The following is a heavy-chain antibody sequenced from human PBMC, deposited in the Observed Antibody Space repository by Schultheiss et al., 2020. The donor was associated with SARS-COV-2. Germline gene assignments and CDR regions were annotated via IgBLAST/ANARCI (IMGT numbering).Heavy chain of an antibody. CDR2: INHSGST. Sequence: SETLSLTCAVYGGSFSGYYWSWIRQPPGKGLEWIGEINHSGSTNYNPSLKSRVTISVDTSKNQFSLKLSSVTAADTAVYYCARGQTGHMPFDYWGQGTLVTVS. J-gene: IGHJ4*02. CDR1: GGSFSGYY. V-gene: IGHV4-34*01. CDR3: ARGQTGHMPFDY. D-gene: IGHD7-27*01.